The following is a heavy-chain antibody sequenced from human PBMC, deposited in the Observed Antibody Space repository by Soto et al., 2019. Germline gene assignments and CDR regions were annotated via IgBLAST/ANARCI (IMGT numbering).Heavy chain of an antibody. D-gene: IGHD3-9*01. CDR2: IIPIFGTA. CDR3: ARPNKLQYFDWLPNYYYYRMDV. V-gene: IGHV1-69*06. CDR1: GGTFSSYA. J-gene: IGHJ6*02. Sequence: SVKVSCKASGGTFSSYAISWVRQAPGQGLEWMGGIIPIFGTANYAQKFQGRVTITADKSTSTAYMELSSLRSEDTAVYYCARPNKLQYFDWLPNYYYYRMDVWGQGTTVTVSS.